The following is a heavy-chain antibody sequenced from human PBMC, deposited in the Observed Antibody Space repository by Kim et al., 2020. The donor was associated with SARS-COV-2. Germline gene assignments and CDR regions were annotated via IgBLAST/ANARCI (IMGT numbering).Heavy chain of an antibody. J-gene: IGHJ6*02. CDR3: AKDLGHYGSGSVGGMDV. D-gene: IGHD3-10*01. V-gene: IGHV3-23*01. CDR1: GLIFSRYG. Sequence: GGSLRLSCAASGLIFSRYGMSWVRQAPGKGLEWVSTIMSSGSTFYADSVKGRFTISRDNSKNTLYLQANSLRAEDTAVYYCAKDLGHYGSGSVGGMDVWGQGTTVTVSS. CDR2: IMSSGST.